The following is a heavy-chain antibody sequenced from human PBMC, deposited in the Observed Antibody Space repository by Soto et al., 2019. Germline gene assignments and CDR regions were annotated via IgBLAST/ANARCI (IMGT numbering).Heavy chain of an antibody. CDR2: IYFRGNT. D-gene: IGHD1-26*01. CDR3: ASGNAWEALLAY. Sequence: QVQLQESGPGLVKPSQTLSLTCTVSGASINSGGYYWSWIRQLPGKGLEWIGYIYFRGNTYYNPSLESRVSISLDTSQNQFSLQLGSVSAADTAVYYCASGNAWEALLAYWGQGTLVTVSS. V-gene: IGHV4-31*03. CDR1: GASINSGGYY. J-gene: IGHJ4*02.